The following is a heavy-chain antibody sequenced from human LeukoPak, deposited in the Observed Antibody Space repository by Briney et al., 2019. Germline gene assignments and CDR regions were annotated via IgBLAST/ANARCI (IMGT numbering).Heavy chain of an antibody. J-gene: IGHJ6*03. CDR2: IYSGGST. Sequence: GGSLRLSCAASGFTVSNNYMSWVRQAPGQGLEWVSVIYSGGSTYYEDSVKGRFTISRDNSKNTLYLQMNSLRAEDTAVYYCAKGDTAMVNYYYYYMDVWGKGTTVTVSS. V-gene: IGHV3-53*01. CDR3: AKGDTAMVNYYYYYMDV. D-gene: IGHD5-18*01. CDR1: GFTVSNNY.